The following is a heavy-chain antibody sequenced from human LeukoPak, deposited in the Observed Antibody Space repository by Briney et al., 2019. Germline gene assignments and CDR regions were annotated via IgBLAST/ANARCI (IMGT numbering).Heavy chain of an antibody. Sequence: GGSLRLSCSASGFTFSSYAMHWLRQAPGKGLEYISGITSNGDTTYHADSVKGRFTISRDNSKNTLYLQMSSLRAEDTAVYYCVKVSSKVGATYFDYWGQGTLVTVSS. D-gene: IGHD1-26*01. CDR1: GFTFSSYA. J-gene: IGHJ4*02. CDR2: ITSNGDTT. CDR3: VKVSSKVGATYFDY. V-gene: IGHV3-64D*06.